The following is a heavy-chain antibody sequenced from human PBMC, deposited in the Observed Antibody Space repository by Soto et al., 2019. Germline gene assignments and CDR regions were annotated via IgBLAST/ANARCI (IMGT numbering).Heavy chain of an antibody. CDR1: GGSFSGYY. J-gene: IGHJ3*02. D-gene: IGHD3-22*01. CDR3: ARWVEYYYDSSGYYGNHDAFDI. V-gene: IGHV4-34*01. Sequence: QVQLQQWGAGLLKPSETLSLTCAVYGGSFSGYYWSWIRQPPGKGLEWIGEINHSGSTNYNPSLKSRVTISVDTSKNQFSLKLSSVTAADTAVYYCARWVEYYYDSSGYYGNHDAFDIWGQGTMVTVSS. CDR2: INHSGST.